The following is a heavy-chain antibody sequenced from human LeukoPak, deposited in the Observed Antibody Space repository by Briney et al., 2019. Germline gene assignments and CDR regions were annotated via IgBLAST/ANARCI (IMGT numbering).Heavy chain of an antibody. CDR2: IYYSGST. D-gene: IGHD6-13*01. Sequence: SETLSLTCTVSGGSISSGGYYWSWIRQHPGKGLEWIGYIYYSGSTYYNPSLKSRVTISVDTSKNQFSLKLSSVTAADTAVYYCARAGFSGSWSTTDHWYFDLWGRGTLVTVSS. CDR3: ARAGFSGSWSTTDHWYFDL. CDR1: GGSISSGGYY. J-gene: IGHJ2*01. V-gene: IGHV4-31*03.